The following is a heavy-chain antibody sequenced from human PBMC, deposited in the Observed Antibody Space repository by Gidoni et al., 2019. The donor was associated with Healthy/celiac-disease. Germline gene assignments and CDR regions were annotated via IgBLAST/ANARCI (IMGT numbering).Heavy chain of an antibody. CDR1: GFTFSSYS. D-gene: IGHD3-22*01. CDR2: TSSSSSYI. Sequence: EVQLVASGGGQVKTGRSLRLCCAASGFTFSSYSMNWVRQATGKGLEWVSSTSSSSSYIYDADSVKGRFTITRDNAKNSLYLQMNSLRAEDTAVYYCARAWAGSVVTDAFDIWGQGTMVTVSS. CDR3: ARAWAGSVVTDAFDI. V-gene: IGHV3-21*01. J-gene: IGHJ3*02.